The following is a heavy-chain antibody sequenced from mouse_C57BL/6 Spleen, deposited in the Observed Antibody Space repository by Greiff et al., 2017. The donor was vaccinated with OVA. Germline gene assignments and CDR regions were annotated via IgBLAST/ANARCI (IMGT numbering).Heavy chain of an antibody. CDR3: ARHEEYGSGQVSY. D-gene: IGHD1-1*01. CDR1: GFTFSSYG. J-gene: IGHJ3*01. CDR2: ISSGGSYT. Sequence: EVQVVESGGDLVKPGGSLKLSCAASGFTFSSYGMSWVRQTPDKRLEWVATISSGGSYTYYPDSVKGRFPISRDNAKNTLYLQMSSLRSEDTAMYYCARHEEYGSGQVSYWGQGALVTVSA. V-gene: IGHV5-6*01.